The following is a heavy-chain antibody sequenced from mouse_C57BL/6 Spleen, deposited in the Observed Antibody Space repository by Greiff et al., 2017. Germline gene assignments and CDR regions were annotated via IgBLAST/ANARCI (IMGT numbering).Heavy chain of an antibody. CDR1: GFSLTSYA. Sequence: VMLVESGPGLVAPSQSLSITCTVSGFSLTSYAISWVRQPPGKGLELLGVIWTGGGTNYNSALKSRLSISKDNSKSQVFLKMNRLQTDDTARYYCARNGITTVVAPSAMDYWGQGTSVTVSS. D-gene: IGHD1-1*01. CDR3: ARNGITTVVAPSAMDY. V-gene: IGHV2-9-1*01. J-gene: IGHJ4*01. CDR2: IWTGGGT.